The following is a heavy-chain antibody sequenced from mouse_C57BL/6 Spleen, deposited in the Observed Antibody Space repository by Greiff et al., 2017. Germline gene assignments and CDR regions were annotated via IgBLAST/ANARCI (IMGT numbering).Heavy chain of an antibody. CDR2: ISYDGSN. D-gene: IGHD2-5*01. V-gene: IGHV3-6*01. Sequence: DVKLQESGPGLVKPSQSLSLTCSVTGYSITSGYYWNWIRQFPGNKLEWMGYISYDGSNNYNPSLKNRISITRDTSKNQFFLKLNSVTTEDTATYYCARDYYSNSYWYFDVWGTGTTVTVAS. J-gene: IGHJ1*03. CDR3: ARDYYSNSYWYFDV. CDR1: GYSITSGYY.